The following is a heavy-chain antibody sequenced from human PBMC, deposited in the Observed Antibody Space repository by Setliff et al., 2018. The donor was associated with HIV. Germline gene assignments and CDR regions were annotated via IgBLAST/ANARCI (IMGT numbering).Heavy chain of an antibody. CDR2: VDPEDGET. J-gene: IGHJ4*02. CDR1: GYTFTSYY. V-gene: IGHV1-69-2*01. CDR3: AKDPHSVDY. D-gene: IGHD2-15*01. Sequence: ASVKVSCKASGYTFTSYYMHWVRQAPGQGLEWMGRVDPEDGETIYAEKFQGRVTITADTSTDTAYMELSSLRSEDTAVYYCAKDPHSVDYWGQGTLVTVSS.